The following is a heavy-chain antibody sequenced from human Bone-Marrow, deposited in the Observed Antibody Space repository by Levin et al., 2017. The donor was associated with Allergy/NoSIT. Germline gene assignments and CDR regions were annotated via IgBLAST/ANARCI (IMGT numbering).Heavy chain of an antibody. CDR3: ARVGRFRMIAAAGVFDY. CDR1: GYTFTGYY. J-gene: IGHJ4*02. D-gene: IGHD6-13*01. V-gene: IGHV1-2*02. Sequence: ASVKVSCKASGYTFTGYYMHWVRQAPGQGLEWMGWINPNSGGTNYAQKFQGRVTMTRDTSISTAYMELSRLRSDDTAVYYCARVGRFRMIAAAGVFDYWGQGTLVTVSS. CDR2: INPNSGGT.